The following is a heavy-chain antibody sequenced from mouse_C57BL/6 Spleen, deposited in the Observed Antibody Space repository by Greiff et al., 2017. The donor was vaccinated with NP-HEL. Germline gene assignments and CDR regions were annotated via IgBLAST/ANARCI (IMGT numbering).Heavy chain of an antibody. Sequence: VQLQKSGAELVKPGASVKISCKASGYAFSSYWMNWVKQRPGKGLEWIGQIYPGDGDTNYNGKFKGKATLTADKSSSTAYMQLSSLTSEDSAVYFCAIGDDGYYEGYWGQGTTLTVSS. CDR1: GYAFSSYW. D-gene: IGHD2-3*01. CDR3: AIGDDGYYEGY. J-gene: IGHJ2*01. CDR2: IYPGDGDT. V-gene: IGHV1-80*01.